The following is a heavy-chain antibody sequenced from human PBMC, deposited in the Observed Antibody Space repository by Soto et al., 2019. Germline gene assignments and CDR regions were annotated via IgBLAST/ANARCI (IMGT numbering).Heavy chain of an antibody. CDR2: IWYDGSNK. CDR3: ASSGWYYYYGMDV. J-gene: IGHJ6*02. D-gene: IGHD6-19*01. Sequence: GGSLRLSCAASGFTFSSYHMHWVRQAPGKGLEWVAVIWYDGSNKYYADSVKGRFTISRDNSKNTLYLQMNSLRAEDTAVYYCASSGWYYYYGMDVWGQGTTVTVSS. V-gene: IGHV3-33*01. CDR1: GFTFSSYH.